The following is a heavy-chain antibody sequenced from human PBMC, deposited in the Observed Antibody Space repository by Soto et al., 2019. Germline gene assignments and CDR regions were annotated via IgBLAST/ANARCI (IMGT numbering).Heavy chain of an antibody. V-gene: IGHV4-39*01. CDR3: ARHRWGSGSYSGLMDF. Sequence: QLQLQESGPGLVKPSETLSLTCSVSGGSISTSSYFWGWIRQPPGKGLEWVGAVHYSGSANYRSSLQSLVTISVDTSQNQSSVRLRSVTAADRAVYYCARHRWGSGSYSGLMDFWGQGALVTVTS. CDR2: VHYSGSA. D-gene: IGHD3-10*01. CDR1: GGSISTSSYF. J-gene: IGHJ4*02.